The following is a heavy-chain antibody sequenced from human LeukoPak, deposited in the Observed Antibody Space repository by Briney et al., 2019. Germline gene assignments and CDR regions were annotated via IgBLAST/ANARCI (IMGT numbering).Heavy chain of an antibody. CDR2: IYYSGST. CDR3: ARTSAIAVAGTVAGRYYYYGMDV. Sequence: SETLSLTCTVSGGSISSYYWSWIRQPPGKGLEWIGYIYYSGSTNYNPSLRSRVTISVDTSKNQFSLKLSSVTAADTAVYYCARTSAIAVAGTVAGRYYYYGMDVWGQGTTVTVSS. J-gene: IGHJ6*02. CDR1: GGSISSYY. D-gene: IGHD6-19*01. V-gene: IGHV4-59*08.